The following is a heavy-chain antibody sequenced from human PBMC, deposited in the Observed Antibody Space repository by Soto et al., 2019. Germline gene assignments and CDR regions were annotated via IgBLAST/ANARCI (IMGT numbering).Heavy chain of an antibody. Sequence: EVQLLESGGGLVQPGGSLRLSCAASGFTFSSYAMNWVRQAPGKGLEWVSVISGSGGSTYYADAVKGRFTISRDNSKNTRYLQMNSLRAADTAVYYCAKRTVGWYFDLWGRGTLVTVSS. J-gene: IGHJ2*01. CDR1: GFTFSSYA. CDR3: AKRTVGWYFDL. V-gene: IGHV3-23*01. CDR2: ISGSGGST. D-gene: IGHD4-17*01.